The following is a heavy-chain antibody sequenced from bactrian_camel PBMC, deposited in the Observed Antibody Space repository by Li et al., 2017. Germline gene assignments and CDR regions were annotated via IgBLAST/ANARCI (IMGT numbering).Heavy chain of an antibody. D-gene: IGHD4*01. CDR1: GFTVSNYY. J-gene: IGHJ4*01. CDR2: IRDDSST. Sequence: HVQLVESGGGLVQPGGSLRLSCAASGFTVSNYYMSWVRQAPGKGLEWVSTIRDDSSTGAADSVKGRFTISRDVAKNTVYLQMNSLKSDDTALYYCASVGILTEASYWGQWTQVTVS. CDR3: ASVGILTEASY. V-gene: IGHV3-2*01.